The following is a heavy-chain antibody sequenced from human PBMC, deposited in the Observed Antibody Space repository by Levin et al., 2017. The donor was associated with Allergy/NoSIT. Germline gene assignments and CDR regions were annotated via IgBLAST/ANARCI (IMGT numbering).Heavy chain of an antibody. J-gene: IGHJ3*01. V-gene: IGHV3-23*01. D-gene: IGHD4/OR15-4a*01. CDR3: AKKQGATSGFSFDV. CDR2: ITGGGFNT. CDR1: GFSFNKYG. Sequence: TGGSLRLSCEASGFSFNKYGMHWVRQAPGKGLEWVSEITGGGFNTYYGDSVKGRFTVSKDDSKDMLYLDLSSLRVEDTAVYYCAKKQGATSGFSFDVWGQGTMVTVSS.